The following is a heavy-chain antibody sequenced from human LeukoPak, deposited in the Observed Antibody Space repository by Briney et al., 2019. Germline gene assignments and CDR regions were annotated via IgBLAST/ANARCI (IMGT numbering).Heavy chain of an antibody. CDR1: GFIVSSNY. Sequence: GGSLRLSCAASGFIVSSNYMSWVRQAPGKGLEWVSVIYSGGSTYYADSVKGRFTISRDNSKNTLYLQMNSLRAEDTAVYYCAKIRPAVADNWFDPWGQGTLVTVSS. CDR2: IYSGGST. D-gene: IGHD6-19*01. CDR3: AKIRPAVADNWFDP. V-gene: IGHV3-53*05. J-gene: IGHJ5*02.